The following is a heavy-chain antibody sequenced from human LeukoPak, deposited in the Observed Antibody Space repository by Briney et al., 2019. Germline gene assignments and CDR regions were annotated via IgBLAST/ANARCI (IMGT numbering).Heavy chain of an antibody. J-gene: IGHJ5*02. CDR3: ARADWGHWFDP. CDR1: GYTFTSYY. V-gene: IGHV1-46*01. CDR2: INPSGGST. D-gene: IGHD7-27*01. Sequence: ASVKVSCKASGYTFTSYYMHWVRQAPGQGLEWMGIINPSGGSTSYAQKFQGRVTMTRDTSTSAVYMELSSLRSEDTAVYYCARADWGHWFDPWGQGTLVTVSS.